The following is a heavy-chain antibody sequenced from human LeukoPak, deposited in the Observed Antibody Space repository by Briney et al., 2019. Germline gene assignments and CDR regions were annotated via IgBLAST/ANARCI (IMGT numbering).Heavy chain of an antibody. CDR2: ISDSGGST. Sequence: PGGSLRLSCAASGFTFSSYAMSWVRQAPGKGLEWVSGISDSGGSTYYADSVKGRFTISRGNSKNTLSLQMNSLRADDTALYYCAKDRGPRIVVGVDNWFDPWGQGTLVTVSS. V-gene: IGHV3-23*01. CDR3: AKDRGPRIVVGVDNWFDP. J-gene: IGHJ5*02. D-gene: IGHD3-22*01. CDR1: GFTFSSYA.